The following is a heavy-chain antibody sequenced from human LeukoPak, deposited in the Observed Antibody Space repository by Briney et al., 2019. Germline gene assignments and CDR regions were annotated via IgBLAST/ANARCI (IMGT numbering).Heavy chain of an antibody. D-gene: IGHD3-9*01. V-gene: IGHV3-21*01. CDR1: GFTFSSYS. CDR2: ISSSSYI. J-gene: IGHJ4*02. Sequence: PGGSLRLSCAASGFTFSSYSMNWVRQAPGKGLEWVSSISSSSYIHYADSVKGRFTISRDNAKNSLYLQMNSLRAEDTAVYYCARETIIRYFDYGDYWGQGTLVTVSS. CDR3: ARETIIRYFDYGDY.